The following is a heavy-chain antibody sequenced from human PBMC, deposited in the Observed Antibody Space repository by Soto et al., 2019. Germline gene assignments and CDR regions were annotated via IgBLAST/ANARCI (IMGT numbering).Heavy chain of an antibody. D-gene: IGHD3-22*01. CDR1: GFTFSSYS. V-gene: IGHV3-48*01. Sequence: GGSLRLSCAASGFTFSSYSMNWVRQAPGKGLEWVSYISSSSSTIYYADSVKGRFTISRDNAKNSLYLQMNSLRAEDTAVYYCASSRAMIVVDTTDYWGQGTLVTVSS. CDR3: ASSRAMIVVDTTDY. CDR2: ISSSSSTI. J-gene: IGHJ4*02.